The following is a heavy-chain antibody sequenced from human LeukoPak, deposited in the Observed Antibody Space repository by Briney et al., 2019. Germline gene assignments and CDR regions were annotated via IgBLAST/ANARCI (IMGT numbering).Heavy chain of an antibody. D-gene: IGHD6-13*01. CDR2: ISASGGGT. J-gene: IGHJ5*02. Sequence: GGSLRLSCAASGFTFSSYAMSWVRQAPGKGLEWVSAISASGGGTYYADSVKGRFTISRDNSKNTLYLQMNSLRAEDTAVYYCAKDSRNTWYVWFDPWGQGTLVTVSS. V-gene: IGHV3-23*01. CDR1: GFTFSSYA. CDR3: AKDSRNTWYVWFDP.